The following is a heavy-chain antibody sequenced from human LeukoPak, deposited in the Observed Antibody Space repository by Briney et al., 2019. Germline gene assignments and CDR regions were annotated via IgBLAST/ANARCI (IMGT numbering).Heavy chain of an antibody. Sequence: PGGSLRLSCAASGFTVSSNHMSWVRQARGKGLDWVSSIYTSGSTNYAESVKVRFTISRDISKNTLYLQMNSLRAEDTAVYYCARWGRDSSGLYSYQFDYWGQGTLVTVSS. J-gene: IGHJ4*02. CDR1: GFTVSSNH. CDR3: ARWGRDSSGLYSYQFDY. CDR2: IYTSGST. D-gene: IGHD3-22*01. V-gene: IGHV3-53*01.